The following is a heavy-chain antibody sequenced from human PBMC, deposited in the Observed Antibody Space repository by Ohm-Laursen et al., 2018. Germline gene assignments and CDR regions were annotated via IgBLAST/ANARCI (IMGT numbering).Heavy chain of an antibody. CDR2: ISHRGDS. CDR1: GYSISSDNY. CDR3: ARDSGDGFFAF. D-gene: IGHD4-17*01. Sequence: PSDTLSLTCAVFGYSISSDNYWGWVRQPPGEGLERIGSISHRGDSYYNPSLRSRVTMSVDTSKNQFSLKLSSVTAADTAVYYCARDSGDGFFAFWGQGTLVTVSS. J-gene: IGHJ4*02. V-gene: IGHV4-38-2*02.